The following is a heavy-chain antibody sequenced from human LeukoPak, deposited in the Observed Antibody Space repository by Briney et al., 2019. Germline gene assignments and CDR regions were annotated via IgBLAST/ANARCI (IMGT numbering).Heavy chain of an antibody. Sequence: SETLSLTCTVSGYSISSGYYWGWIRQPPGKGLEWIGCIYHSGSTYYNPSLKSRVTISVDTSKNQFSLKLSSVTAADTAVYYCARVRTAMVIVYWGQGTLVTVSS. CDR1: GYSISSGYY. D-gene: IGHD5-18*01. CDR2: IYHSGST. V-gene: IGHV4-38-2*02. J-gene: IGHJ4*02. CDR3: ARVRTAMVIVY.